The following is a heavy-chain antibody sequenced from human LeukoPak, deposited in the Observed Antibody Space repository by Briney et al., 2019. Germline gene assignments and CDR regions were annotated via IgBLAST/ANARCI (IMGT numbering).Heavy chain of an antibody. CDR1: GGSISSTSYY. CDR3: ARRPGIGTAGYFDY. J-gene: IGHJ4*02. CDR2: IYYTGRT. V-gene: IGHV4-39*01. Sequence: SETLSLTCTVSGGSISSTSYYWVWIRQPPGKGLEWIGSIYYTGRTYYNRSLKSRVTISVDTSKNQFSLKMRSVTAADTAVYSCARRPGIGTAGYFDYWGQGALVTVSS. D-gene: IGHD6-13*01.